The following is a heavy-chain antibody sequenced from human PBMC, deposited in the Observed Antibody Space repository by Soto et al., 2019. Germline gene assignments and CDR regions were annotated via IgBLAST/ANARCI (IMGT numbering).Heavy chain of an antibody. Sequence: GSLRLSCAASGFTFSSYSMNWVRQAPGKGLEWVSSISSSSSYIYYADSVKGRFTISRDNAKNSLYLQMNSLRAEDTAVYHCARGVGGDFWSGYYTYYYYGMDVWGKGTTVTVSA. CDR1: GFTFSSYS. V-gene: IGHV3-21*01. J-gene: IGHJ6*04. CDR3: ARGVGGDFWSGYYTYYYYGMDV. CDR2: ISSSSSYI. D-gene: IGHD3-3*01.